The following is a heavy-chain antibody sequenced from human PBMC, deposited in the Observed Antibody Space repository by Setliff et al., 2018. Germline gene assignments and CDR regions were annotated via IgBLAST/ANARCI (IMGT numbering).Heavy chain of an antibody. CDR1: GFTFSSYG. V-gene: IGHV3-30*02. CDR3: AXAGSXXYYSDVNSLYXXXXDX. D-gene: IGHD3-16*01. J-gene: IGHJ6*02. CDR2: IRYDGSNK. Sequence: PGGSLRLSCAASGFTFSSYGMHWVRQAPGKGLEWVAFIRYDGSNKYYADSVKGRFTISRDNYKNTLYLQMNSLIAEDTAVSSCAXAGSXXYYSDVNSLYXXXXDXXGXXXAVTVSS.